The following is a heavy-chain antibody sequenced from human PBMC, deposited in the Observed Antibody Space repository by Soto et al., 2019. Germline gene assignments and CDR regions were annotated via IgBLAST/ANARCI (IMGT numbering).Heavy chain of an antibody. CDR3: TKGRQWELPLDY. CDR1: GFTFSSYA. D-gene: IGHD1-26*01. J-gene: IGHJ4*02. V-gene: IGHV3-23*01. Sequence: HPGGSLRLSCAASGFTFSSYAMSWVRQAPGKGLDWVSSISGSGGYIYYAGSVKGRFTISRDNSKNTLYLQMNSLRAEDTALYYCTKGRQWELPLDYWGQGMLVTVSS. CDR2: ISGSGGYI.